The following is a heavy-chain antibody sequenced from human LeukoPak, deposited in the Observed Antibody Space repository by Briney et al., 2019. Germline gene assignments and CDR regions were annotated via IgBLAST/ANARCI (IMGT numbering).Heavy chain of an antibody. V-gene: IGHV1-2*02. J-gene: IGHJ4*02. CDR3: ATVAVIRGVTYFDY. CDR1: GYTFTGYY. Sequence: ASVKVSCKASGYTFTGYYMHWVRQAPGQGLEWMGWINPNSGGTNYAQKFQGRVTMTRDTSISTAYIELSRLRSDDTAVYYCATVAVIRGVTYFDYWGQGTLVTVSS. D-gene: IGHD3-10*01. CDR2: INPNSGGT.